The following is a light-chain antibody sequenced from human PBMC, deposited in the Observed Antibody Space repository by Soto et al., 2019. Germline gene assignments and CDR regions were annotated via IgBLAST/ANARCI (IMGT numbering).Light chain of an antibody. Sequence: QPVLTRSPSASASLGASVKLTCTLSSGHSNYAIAWHQQQPEKGPRYLMKLNSDGSHSKGDGIPDRFSGSSSGAERYLTISSLQSEDEADYYCQTWGTGIQVFGGGTKVTVL. J-gene: IGLJ2*01. CDR2: LNSDGSH. CDR1: SGHSNYA. CDR3: QTWGTGIQV. V-gene: IGLV4-69*01.